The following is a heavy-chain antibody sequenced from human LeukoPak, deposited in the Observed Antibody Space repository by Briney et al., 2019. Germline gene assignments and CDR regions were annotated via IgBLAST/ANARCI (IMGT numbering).Heavy chain of an antibody. CDR2: IYSGGST. V-gene: IGHV3-53*01. Sequence: GGSLRLSCAASGFTFSSNAMSWVRQAPGKGLEWVSVIYSGGSTYYADSVKGRFTISRDNSKNTLYLQMNSLRAEDTAVYYCARSYYDSSGYDYNWFDPWGQGTLVTVSS. J-gene: IGHJ5*02. D-gene: IGHD3-22*01. CDR1: GFTFSSNA. CDR3: ARSYYDSSGYDYNWFDP.